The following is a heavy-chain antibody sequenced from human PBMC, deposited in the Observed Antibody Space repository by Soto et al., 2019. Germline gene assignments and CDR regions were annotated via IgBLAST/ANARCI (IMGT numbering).Heavy chain of an antibody. D-gene: IGHD2-2*01. Sequence: QVQLVESGGGVVQPGRSLRLSCAASGFTFRSYGMHWVRQAPGKGLEWVAVIAYDGSNKYYADSVKGRFTISRDNSKNMLYLQMNSLRAEDTAVYYCATEAGYCSSTSCSPSPFDYWGQGTLVTVSS. V-gene: IGHV3-30*03. CDR1: GFTFRSYG. CDR3: ATEAGYCSSTSCSPSPFDY. J-gene: IGHJ4*02. CDR2: IAYDGSNK.